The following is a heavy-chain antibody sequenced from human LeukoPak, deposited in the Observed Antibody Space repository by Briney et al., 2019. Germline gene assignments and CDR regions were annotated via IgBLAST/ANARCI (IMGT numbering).Heavy chain of an antibody. CDR3: ARARNDYDSSGFSTLDY. Sequence: RSPSLFYAESLATFNSNGMNWVAQAPGKGLDWVAVICYVGSNFFYGHSVKGRFTVSRYNSKNTLYLQMNSLRAEDTAVYYCARARNDYDSSGFSTLDYWGQGTLVTVSS. CDR1: LATFNSNG. D-gene: IGHD3-22*01. V-gene: IGHV3-33*01. J-gene: IGHJ4*02. CDR2: ICYVGSNF.